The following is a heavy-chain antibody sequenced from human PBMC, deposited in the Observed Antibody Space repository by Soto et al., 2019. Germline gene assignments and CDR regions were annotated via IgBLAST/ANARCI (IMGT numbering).Heavy chain of an antibody. V-gene: IGHV3-23*01. D-gene: IGHD3-22*01. J-gene: IGHJ4*02. Sequence: LRLSCAASGFTFSSYAMSWVRQAPGKGLEWVSAISGSGGSTYYADSVKGRFTISRDNSKNTLYLQMNSLRAEDTAVYYCAKAGYYDSSGYYGLDYWGQGTLVTVSS. CDR2: ISGSGGST. CDR1: GFTFSSYA. CDR3: AKAGYYDSSGYYGLDY.